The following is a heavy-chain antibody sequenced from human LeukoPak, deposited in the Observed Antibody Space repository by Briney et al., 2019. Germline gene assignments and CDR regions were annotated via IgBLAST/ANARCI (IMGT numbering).Heavy chain of an antibody. Sequence: GASVKVSCKASGYTFTSYYMHWVRQAPGQGLEWMGWINPNSGGTNYAQKFQGRVTMTRDTSISTAYMELSRLRSDDTAVYYCARSNYDILTGYGFDYWGQGTLVTVSS. V-gene: IGHV1-2*02. J-gene: IGHJ4*02. CDR2: INPNSGGT. CDR3: ARSNYDILTGYGFDY. D-gene: IGHD3-9*01. CDR1: GYTFTSYY.